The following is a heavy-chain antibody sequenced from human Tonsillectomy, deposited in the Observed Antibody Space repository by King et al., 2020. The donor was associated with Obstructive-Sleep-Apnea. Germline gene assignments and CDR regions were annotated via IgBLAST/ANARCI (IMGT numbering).Heavy chain of an antibody. Sequence: QLVQSGAEVKKPGASVKVSCKASGYTLIGYYMHWVRNAPGRGLEWMGWINPNSVGTNYAQKFKGRVTRTRDTSISTAYMALSRLRSGDTAVYYCARAGGSGIAAAAYDAFDMWGQGTMVTVSS. CDR2: INPNSVGT. D-gene: IGHD6-13*01. CDR1: GYTLIGYY. CDR3: ARAGGSGIAAAAYDAFDM. V-gene: IGHV1-2*02. J-gene: IGHJ3*02.